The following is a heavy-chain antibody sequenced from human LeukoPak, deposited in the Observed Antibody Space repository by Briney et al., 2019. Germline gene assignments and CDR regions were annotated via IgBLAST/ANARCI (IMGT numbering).Heavy chain of an antibody. J-gene: IGHJ4*02. D-gene: IGHD3-22*01. CDR1: GGSISSYY. Sequence: PSETLSLTCTVSGGSISSYYWSWIRQPPGKGLEWIGYIYYSGSTDYNPSLKSRVTISVDTSKNQFYLKLSSVTAADTAVYYCARVYYDSSGYYPIDYWGQGTLVTVSS. CDR3: ARVYYDSSGYYPIDY. CDR2: IYYSGST. V-gene: IGHV4-59*01.